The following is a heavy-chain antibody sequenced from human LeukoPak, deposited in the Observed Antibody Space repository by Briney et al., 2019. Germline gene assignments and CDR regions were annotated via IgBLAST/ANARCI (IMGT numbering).Heavy chain of an antibody. CDR2: IYYSGST. CDR3: ARARESRNSGWSLALYYFDN. D-gene: IGHD6-19*01. CDR1: GGSISSSFYS. Sequence: PSETLSLTCTVSGGSISSSFYSWDWIRQPPGKGLEWIGTIYYSGSTYYNPSLKSRVTISADTSKNQFSLRLTSVTAADTALYFCARARESRNSGWSLALYYFDNWGQGTLVTVSS. V-gene: IGHV4-39*01. J-gene: IGHJ4*02.